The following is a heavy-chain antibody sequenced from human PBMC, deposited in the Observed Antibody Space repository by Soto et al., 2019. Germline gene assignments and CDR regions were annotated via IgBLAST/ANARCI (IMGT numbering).Heavy chain of an antibody. CDR1: GFPFSAYN. CDR3: SRSPEVGVRGAY. D-gene: IGHD3-16*01. CDR2: ITVGSSHI. Sequence: GGSLRLSCAGSGFPFSAYNINWVRQAPGKGLEWVSSITVGSSHIYQPNSMKGRFTISRDDAKNSVYLQIDSLRDEDTALYYCSRSPEVGVRGAYWGQGTLVTVSS. J-gene: IGHJ4*02. V-gene: IGHV3-21*01.